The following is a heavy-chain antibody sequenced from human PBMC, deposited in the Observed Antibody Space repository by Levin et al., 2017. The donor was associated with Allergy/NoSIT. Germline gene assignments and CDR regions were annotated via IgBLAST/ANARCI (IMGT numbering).Heavy chain of an antibody. CDR3: ARETFISKNYYYYYLDV. V-gene: IGHV3-33*01. Sequence: GESLKISCEASGFTVSTYGMHWVRQAPGKGLEWVAVIWSDGSNKYYSDSEKGRFTISRDNSKNTLYLQMNSLRAADTAVYYCARETFISKNYYYYYLDVWGKGTTVTVSS. CDR2: IWSDGSNK. CDR1: GFTVSTYG. D-gene: IGHD3-10*01. J-gene: IGHJ6*03.